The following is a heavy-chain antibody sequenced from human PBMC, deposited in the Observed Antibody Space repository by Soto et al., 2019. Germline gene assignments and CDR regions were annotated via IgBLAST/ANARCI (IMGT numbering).Heavy chain of an antibody. D-gene: IGHD3-9*01. J-gene: IGHJ6*02. Sequence: LRLSCAASGFTFSSYAMSWVRQAPGKGLEWVSAISGSGGSTYYADSVKGRFTISRDNSKNTLYLQTNSLRAEDTAVYYCAKEGGYDILTGYYAVPYYYYGMDVWGQGTTVTVSS. CDR2: ISGSGGST. CDR1: GFTFSSYA. V-gene: IGHV3-23*01. CDR3: AKEGGYDILTGYYAVPYYYYGMDV.